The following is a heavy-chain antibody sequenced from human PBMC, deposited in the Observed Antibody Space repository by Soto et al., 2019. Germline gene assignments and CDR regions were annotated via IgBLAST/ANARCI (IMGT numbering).Heavy chain of an antibody. D-gene: IGHD6-19*01. V-gene: IGHV2-70*01. J-gene: IGHJ4*02. CDR2: IDWDDDK. CDR1: GFSLSTSGMC. Sequence: SGPTLVNPIETLTLTCTFSGFSLSTSGMCVSWIRQSPGRALEWLALIDWDDDKYYSTSLKTRLTISKDTSKNQVVLTMTNMDPVDTATYYCARMLTAVAGRNYFDFWGQGALVTV. CDR3: ARMLTAVAGRNYFDF.